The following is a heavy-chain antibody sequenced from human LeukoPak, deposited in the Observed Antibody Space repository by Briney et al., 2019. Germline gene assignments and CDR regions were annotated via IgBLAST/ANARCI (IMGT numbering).Heavy chain of an antibody. CDR1: GYTFTSYY. V-gene: IGHV1-46*01. Sequence: ASVKVSCKASGYTFTSYYVHWVGQAPGQGLEWMGVINPSGGSTSYVQKFQGRVIMTRDTSTSTVYMELSSLRSEDTAVYFCARSIVSSGPYYFDYWGQGTLVTVSS. CDR2: INPSGGST. D-gene: IGHD6-19*01. CDR3: ARSIVSSGPYYFDY. J-gene: IGHJ4*02.